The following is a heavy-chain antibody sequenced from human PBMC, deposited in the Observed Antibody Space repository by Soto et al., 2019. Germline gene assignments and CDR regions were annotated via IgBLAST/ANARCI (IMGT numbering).Heavy chain of an antibody. CDR1: GFTFRSYA. V-gene: IGHV3-23*01. CDR2: ITGRDGST. J-gene: IGHJ4*02. D-gene: IGHD3-3*01. CDR3: AKENYHDFWSGFFY. Sequence: GGSLRLSCAASGFTFRSYAMSWVRQAPGKGLEWVSAITGRDGSTYYADSVKGRFIISRDNSKNTVYLQMNSLRAEDTAVYYCAKENYHDFWSGFFYWGQGTLVTVSS.